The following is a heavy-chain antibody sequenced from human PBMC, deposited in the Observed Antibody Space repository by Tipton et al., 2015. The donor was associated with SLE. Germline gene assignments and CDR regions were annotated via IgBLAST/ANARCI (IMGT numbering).Heavy chain of an antibody. V-gene: IGHV4-34*01. CDR1: GFTFSSYW. CDR3: ARRTDY. Sequence: LRLSCAASGFTFSSYWMHWVRQAPGKGLEWIGEISHRGSTNYNPSLKSRVTISADTSKNQFSLKLSSVTAADTAVYYCARRTDYWGQGTLVTVSS. J-gene: IGHJ4*02. CDR2: ISHRGST.